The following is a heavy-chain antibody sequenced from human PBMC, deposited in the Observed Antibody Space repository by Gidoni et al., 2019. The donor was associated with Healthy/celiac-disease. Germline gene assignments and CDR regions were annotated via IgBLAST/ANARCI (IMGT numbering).Heavy chain of an antibody. J-gene: IGHJ5*02. V-gene: IGHV3-23*01. CDR3: AGKGTKKDIVVVPAAIRFDP. CDR1: GFTFSSYA. D-gene: IGHD2-2*01. CDR2: ISGSGGST. Sequence: EVQLLESGGGLVQPGGSLRLSCAASGFTFSSYAMSWVRQAPGKGLEWVSAISGSGGSTYYADAVKGRFTISRDNSKNTLYLQMNSLRAEDTAVYYCAGKGTKKDIVVVPAAIRFDPWGQGTLVTVSS.